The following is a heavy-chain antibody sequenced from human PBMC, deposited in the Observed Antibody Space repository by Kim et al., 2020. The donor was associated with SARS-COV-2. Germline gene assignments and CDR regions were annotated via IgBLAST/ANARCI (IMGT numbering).Heavy chain of an antibody. CDR1: GFTFSSYA. D-gene: IGHD6-19*01. CDR2: ISCDGSNK. J-gene: IGHJ6*02. V-gene: IGHV3-30*04. CDR3: ARDTVSSGWYDLLAYYYYCGMDV. Sequence: GGSLRLSCAASGFTFSSYAMHWVRQAPGKGLEWVAVISCDGSNKYYADSVKGRFTISRDNSKNTLYLQMNSLRAEDTAVYYCARDTVSSGWYDLLAYYYYCGMDVWGQGTTVTVSS.